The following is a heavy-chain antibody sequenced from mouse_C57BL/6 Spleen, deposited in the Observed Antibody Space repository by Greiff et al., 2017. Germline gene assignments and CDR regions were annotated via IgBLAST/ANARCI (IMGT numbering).Heavy chain of an antibody. Sequence: QVQLQQSGAELVRPGASVTLSCKASGYTFTDYEMHWVKQTPVHGLEWIGAIYPETGGTSYNQKFKGKAILTADKPSSTAYMELRSLTSADSDVYYCTRETAVVARNFDVWGTGTTVTVSS. CDR2: IYPETGGT. CDR3: TRETAVVARNFDV. CDR1: GYTFTDYE. V-gene: IGHV1-15*01. D-gene: IGHD1-1*01. J-gene: IGHJ1*03.